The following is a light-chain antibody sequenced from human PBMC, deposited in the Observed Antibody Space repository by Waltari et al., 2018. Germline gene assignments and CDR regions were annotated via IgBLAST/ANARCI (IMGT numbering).Light chain of an antibody. CDR3: QHYVRLPAT. V-gene: IGKV3-20*01. CDR1: QSVSRS. CDR2: GAY. J-gene: IGKJ1*01. Sequence: EIVLTQSPDILSLSPGETATLSCRASQSVSRSLAWYQQKPGQAPRLLIYGAYSRATGIPDRFSGGGSGTDFSLTISRLEPEDFAVYYCQHYVRLPATFGQGTKVEIK.